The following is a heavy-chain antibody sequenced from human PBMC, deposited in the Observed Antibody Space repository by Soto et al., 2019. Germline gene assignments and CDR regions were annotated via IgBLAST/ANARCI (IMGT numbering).Heavy chain of an antibody. D-gene: IGHD3-22*01. Sequence: PSETLSLTCTVSGGSISSSSYFWGWIRQPPGKGLEWIGSIYHSGSTSDNPSLRSRVTISVDTSKNQFSLKLGSVTAADTAVYFCARHAGYSSGRRWFDPWGQGTLVTVSS. CDR2: IYHSGST. CDR3: ARHAGYSSGRRWFDP. J-gene: IGHJ5*02. V-gene: IGHV4-39*01. CDR1: GGSISSSSYF.